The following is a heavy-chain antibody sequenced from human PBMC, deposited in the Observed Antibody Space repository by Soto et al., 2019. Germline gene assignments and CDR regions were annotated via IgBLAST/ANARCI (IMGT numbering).Heavy chain of an antibody. CDR2: ISGSGDTT. V-gene: IGHV3-23*01. D-gene: IGHD1-1*01. CDR1: GFSFNNYA. Sequence: GGSLRLSCAAAGFSFNNYAMSWVRQAPGKGLEWVSAISGSGDTTYYAHSVMGRFPISRDNSKNTLYLQMNSLRAEDTAIYYCAKNDGALWGRGTLVTASS. CDR3: AKNDGAL. J-gene: IGHJ4*02.